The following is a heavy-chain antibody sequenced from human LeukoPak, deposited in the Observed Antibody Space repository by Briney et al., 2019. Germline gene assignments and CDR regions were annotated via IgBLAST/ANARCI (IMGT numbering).Heavy chain of an antibody. J-gene: IGHJ4*02. CDR3: ARAPQYHYDSSGYYGFDY. CDR2: IYYSGST. D-gene: IGHD3-22*01. CDR1: GGSISSGGYY. Sequence: SQTLSLTCTVSGGSISSGGYYWSWIRQHPGKGLEWIGYIYYSGSTYYNPSLKSRVTISVDTSKNQFSLKLSSVTAADTAVYYCARAPQYHYDSSGYYGFDYWGQGTLVTVSS. V-gene: IGHV4-30-4*08.